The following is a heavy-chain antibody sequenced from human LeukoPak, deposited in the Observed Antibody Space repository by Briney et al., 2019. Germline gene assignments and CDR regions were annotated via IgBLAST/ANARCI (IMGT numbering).Heavy chain of an antibody. J-gene: IGHJ4*02. CDR2: IYYSGST. CDR1: GGSISSSSSY. V-gene: IGHV4-39*02. CDR3: ARASLGRSVNWMTRLYYFDY. D-gene: IGHD4-11*01. Sequence: PSETLSLTCTVSGGSISSSSSYWGWIRQPPGKGLEWIGSIYYSGSTYYNPSLKSRVTISVDTSKNQFSLKLSSVTAADTAVYYCARASLGRSVNWMTRLYYFDYWGQGTLVTVSS.